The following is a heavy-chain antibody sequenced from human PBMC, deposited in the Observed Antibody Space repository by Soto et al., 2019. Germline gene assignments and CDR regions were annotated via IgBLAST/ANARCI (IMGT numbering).Heavy chain of an antibody. J-gene: IGHJ6*02. V-gene: IGHV4-59*08. D-gene: IGHD3-10*01. CDR3: ARHGFGHLHGLVDV. CDR1: GGSITNYY. CDR2: INYDGYS. Sequence: QVQLQESGPGLVKPSETLSLTCTVSGGSITNYYCSWFRQPPGKGLEWIGYINYDGYSAYNLSLKRRVTLSMDASKTPFSLMVESVTATDTAVYYCARHGFGHLHGLVDVWGPGTTVIVSS.